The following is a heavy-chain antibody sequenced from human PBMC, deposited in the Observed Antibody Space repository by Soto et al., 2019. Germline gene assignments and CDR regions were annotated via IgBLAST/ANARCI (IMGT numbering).Heavy chain of an antibody. J-gene: IGHJ3*02. CDR2: IYYSGST. CDR1: GGSMSSGGYY. D-gene: IGHD3-16*02. V-gene: IGHV4-31*03. Sequence: SETLSLTCTVSGGSMSSGGYYWSWIRQHPGKGLEWIGYIYYSGSTYYNPSLKSRVTISVDTSKNQFSLKLSSVTAADTAVYYCARDMITFGGVIAKLDAFDIWGQGTMVTVSS. CDR3: ARDMITFGGVIAKLDAFDI.